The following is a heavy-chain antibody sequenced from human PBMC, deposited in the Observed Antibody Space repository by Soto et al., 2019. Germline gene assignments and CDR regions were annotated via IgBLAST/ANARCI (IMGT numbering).Heavy chain of an antibody. D-gene: IGHD2-15*01. CDR1: GASVTSGGYS. J-gene: IGHJ4*02. CDR2: IIYKGAT. CDR3: ARTRNGGSWAAWF. Sequence: QVQLQESGPGLVKPSETLSLTCTVSGASVTSGGYSWSWIRQPPGKGLEWIGFIIYKGATKYNPSLESPVTMSVDTSKNQFLLKLSSVTAADTAVYYCARTRNGGSWAAWFWGQGTLVTVSS. V-gene: IGHV4-61*08.